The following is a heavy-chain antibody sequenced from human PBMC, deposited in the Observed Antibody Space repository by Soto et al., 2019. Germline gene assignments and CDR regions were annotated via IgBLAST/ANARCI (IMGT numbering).Heavy chain of an antibody. Sequence: GGSLRLSCAASGFTFSSYAMSWVRQAPGKGLEWVSAISGSGGSTYYADSVKGRFTISRDNSKNTLYLQMNSLRAEDTAVYYCAKGHYYNSSGYTQYYYYGMDVWGQGTTVTVSS. J-gene: IGHJ6*02. D-gene: IGHD3-22*01. CDR3: AKGHYYNSSGYTQYYYYGMDV. CDR1: GFTFSSYA. V-gene: IGHV3-23*01. CDR2: ISGSGGST.